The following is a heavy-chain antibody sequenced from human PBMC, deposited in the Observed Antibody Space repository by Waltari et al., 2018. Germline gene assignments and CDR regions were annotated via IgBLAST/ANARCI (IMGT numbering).Heavy chain of an antibody. Sequence: QVQLVQSGAEVKKPGASVKVSCKASGYTFTGYYMHWVRQAPGQGLEWMGRINPNSGGTNYAQKFQGRVTMTRDTSISTAYMELSRLRSDDTAVYYCARSLLSSNGNRGEKYNWFDPWGQGTLVTVSS. J-gene: IGHJ5*02. D-gene: IGHD3-10*01. CDR1: GYTFTGYY. CDR3: ARSLLSSNGNRGEKYNWFDP. V-gene: IGHV1-2*06. CDR2: INPNSGGT.